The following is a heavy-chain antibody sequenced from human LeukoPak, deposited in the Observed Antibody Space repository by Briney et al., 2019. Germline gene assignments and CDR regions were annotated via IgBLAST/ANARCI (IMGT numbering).Heavy chain of an antibody. Sequence: GGSLRLSCAASGFTFSSYNMNWVRQAPGKGLEWVSSISSSSSTKYYADSVKGRFTISRDNAKNSLYLQMNSLRAEDTAVYYCAREGVITMVRGVMGYWGQGTLVTVSS. CDR1: GFTFSSYN. D-gene: IGHD3-10*01. J-gene: IGHJ4*02. V-gene: IGHV3-48*01. CDR3: AREGVITMVRGVMGY. CDR2: ISSSSSTK.